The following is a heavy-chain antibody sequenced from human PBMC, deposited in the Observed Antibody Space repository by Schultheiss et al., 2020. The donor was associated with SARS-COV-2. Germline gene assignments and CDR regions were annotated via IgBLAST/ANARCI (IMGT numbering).Heavy chain of an antibody. CDR3: AGGRDCSGGSCYSDWFDP. CDR1: GYTFTGYG. D-gene: IGHD2-15*01. Sequence: ASVKVSCKASGYTFTGYGISWVRQAPGQGLEWMGWISGYNGNTNYAQKLQGRVTMTTDTSTSTAYMELRSLRSDDTAVYYCAGGRDCSGGSCYSDWFDPWGQGTLVTVSS. CDR2: ISGYNGNT. V-gene: IGHV1-18*01. J-gene: IGHJ5*02.